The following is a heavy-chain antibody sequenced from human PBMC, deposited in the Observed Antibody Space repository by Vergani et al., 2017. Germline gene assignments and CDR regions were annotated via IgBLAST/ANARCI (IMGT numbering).Heavy chain of an antibody. CDR2: IYTNTGNP. CDR1: RYTFTNYA. V-gene: IGHV7-4-1*02. Sequence: QVQLVQSGSELKKPGASVKVSCKASRYTFTNYAMTWVRQAPGQGLEWMGWIYTNTGNPTYAQGFTGRFVFALDTSVSTAYLQISSLKADDTAVYYCARQRYFDWLSYYYYVMDVWCQGTTVTVSS. CDR3: ARQRYFDWLSYYYYVMDV. D-gene: IGHD3-9*01. J-gene: IGHJ6*02.